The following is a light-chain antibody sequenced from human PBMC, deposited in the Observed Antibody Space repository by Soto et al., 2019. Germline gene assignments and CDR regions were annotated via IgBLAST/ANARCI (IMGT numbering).Light chain of an antibody. CDR1: SSNIGAGSD. V-gene: IGLV1-40*01. J-gene: IGLJ3*02. CDR3: QSFDSSLRGTV. CDR2: GNS. Sequence: QSVLTQPPSVSGAPGQRVTISCTGSSSNIGAGSDVHWYQQLPGTAPKLLIYGNSNRPSGVPDRFSGSKSGTSASLAITGLQAEDEADYYSQSFDSSLRGTVLGGGTQLTVL.